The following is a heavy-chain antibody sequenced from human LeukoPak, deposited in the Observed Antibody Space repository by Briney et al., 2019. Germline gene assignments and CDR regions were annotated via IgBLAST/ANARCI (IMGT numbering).Heavy chain of an antibody. Sequence: ASVKVSCKASGYSFSYYAINWVRQAPGHGLEWMGWTSPITGSPVSAQGFTGRFVFSLDKSVTTAYLQISGLTADDTAVYYCARANFYGSGTYSIHEAFDTWGQGTLVTVSS. J-gene: IGHJ3*02. V-gene: IGHV7-4-1*01. CDR1: GYSFSYYA. D-gene: IGHD3-10*01. CDR3: ARANFYGSGTYSIHEAFDT. CDR2: TSPITGSP.